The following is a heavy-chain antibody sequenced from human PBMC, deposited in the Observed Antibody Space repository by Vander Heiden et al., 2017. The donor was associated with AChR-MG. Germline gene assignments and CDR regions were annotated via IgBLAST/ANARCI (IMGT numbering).Heavy chain of an antibody. CDR2: IFYTGST. V-gene: IGHV4-30-4*01. CDR3: ASYCGSSRCYIRLQDY. J-gene: IGHJ4*02. CDR1: GGSIRNADYY. Sequence: QVQLQESGPGLVKPSQTLSLTCTVSGGSIRNADYYWVWIRQPPGKGLEWLGYIFYTGSTHYNPSLNSRVSISVDTSKNQFSLNLDSVTAADTAVYFCASYCGSSRCYIRLQDYWGPGTLVTVSS. D-gene: IGHD2-2*02.